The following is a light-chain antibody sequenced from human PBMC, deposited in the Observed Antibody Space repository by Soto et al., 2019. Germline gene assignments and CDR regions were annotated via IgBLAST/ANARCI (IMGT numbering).Light chain of an antibody. J-gene: IGLJ3*02. CDR3: AAWDDSLNGPV. CDR2: GNN. Sequence: QAVVTQPPSASGTPGQRVTIFCSGSTSNIGGSTVNWYQHLPGTAPKLLIFGNNRRPSGVPDRFSGSKSGTSASLAISGLQSEDVADYHCAAWDDSLNGPVFGGGTKLTVL. V-gene: IGLV1-44*01. CDR1: TSNIGGST.